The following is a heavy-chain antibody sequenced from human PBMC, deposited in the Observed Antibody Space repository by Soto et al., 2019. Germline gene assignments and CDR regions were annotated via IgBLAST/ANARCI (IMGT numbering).Heavy chain of an antibody. D-gene: IGHD1-26*01. CDR1: GVLFDNFG. Sequence: GGTLRLSCSASGVLFDNFGMSWVRQAPGKGLEWISSISGSGFKKYYADSVKGRFTISRDNSKSTVYLELNNLSAEDTAVYHCAKNQGVELVPLATVDWFDPWGQGSVVTVSS. V-gene: IGHV3-23*01. CDR2: ISGSGFKK. CDR3: AKNQGVELVPLATVDWFDP. J-gene: IGHJ5*02.